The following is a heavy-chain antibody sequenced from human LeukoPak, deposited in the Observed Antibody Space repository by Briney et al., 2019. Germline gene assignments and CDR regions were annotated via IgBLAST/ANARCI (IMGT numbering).Heavy chain of an antibody. CDR3: ARVFISPNYDFWSGYSLGGAFDI. Sequence: ASVKVSCKASGYTFTSYGISWVRQAPGQGLEWMGWISAYNGNTNYAQKLQGRVTMTTDTFTSTAYMELRSLRSDDTAVYYCARVFISPNYDFWSGYSLGGAFDIWGQGTMVTVSS. J-gene: IGHJ3*02. V-gene: IGHV1-18*01. CDR2: ISAYNGNT. CDR1: GYTFTSYG. D-gene: IGHD3-3*01.